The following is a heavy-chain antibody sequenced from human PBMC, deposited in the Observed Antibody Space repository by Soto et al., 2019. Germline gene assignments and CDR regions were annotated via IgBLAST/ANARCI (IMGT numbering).Heavy chain of an antibody. CDR1: GGSISSYY. CDR3: AREITIFGVVPWFDP. J-gene: IGHJ5*02. CDR2: IYYSGST. V-gene: IGHV4-59*01. D-gene: IGHD3-3*01. Sequence: NPSETLSLTCTVSGGSISSYYWSWIRQPPGKGLEWIGYIYYSGSTNYNPSLKSRVTISVDTSKNQFSLKLSSVTAADTAVYYCAREITIFGVVPWFDPWGQGTLVTVSS.